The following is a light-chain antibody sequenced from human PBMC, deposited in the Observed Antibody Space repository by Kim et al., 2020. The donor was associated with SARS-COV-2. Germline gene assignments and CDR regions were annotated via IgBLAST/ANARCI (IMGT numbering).Light chain of an antibody. Sequence: SVSPGQTASITCSGDKLGDKDASWFRQKPGQSPVLVIYQDSRRPSGIPERFSGSNSGNTATLTVSGTQAMDEADYYCQAWDSRTAVFGGGTQLTVL. CDR3: QAWDSRTAV. J-gene: IGLJ2*01. CDR2: QDS. V-gene: IGLV3-1*01. CDR1: KLGDKD.